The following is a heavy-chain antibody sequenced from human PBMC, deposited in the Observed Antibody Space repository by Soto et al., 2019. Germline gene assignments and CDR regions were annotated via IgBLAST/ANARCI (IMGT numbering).Heavy chain of an antibody. J-gene: IGHJ5*02. CDR2: IYHSGST. D-gene: IGHD2-15*01. CDR1: GYSISSGYY. Sequence: SEPLSLTCAVSGYSISSGYYWGWIRQPPGKGLEWIGSIYHSGSTYYNPSLKSRVTLSVDTSKNQFPLKLGSVPAADMAVYYCAREGGGVARGGYNGFYPWGQG. CDR3: AREGGGVARGGYNGFYP. V-gene: IGHV4-38-2*01.